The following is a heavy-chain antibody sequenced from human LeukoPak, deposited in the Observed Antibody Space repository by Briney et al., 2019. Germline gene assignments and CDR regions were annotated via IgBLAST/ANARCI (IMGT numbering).Heavy chain of an antibody. V-gene: IGHV1-18*04. CDR2: ISAYNGNT. CDR3: ARTVVVVPAAMGSYYFDY. J-gene: IGHJ4*02. CDR1: GYTFTSYG. Sequence: ASVRVSCKASGYTFTSYGISWVRQAPGQGLEWMGWISAYNGNTNYAQKLQGRVTMTTDTSTSTAYMELRSLRSDDTAVYYCARTVVVVPAAMGSYYFDYRGQGTLVTVSS. D-gene: IGHD2-2*01.